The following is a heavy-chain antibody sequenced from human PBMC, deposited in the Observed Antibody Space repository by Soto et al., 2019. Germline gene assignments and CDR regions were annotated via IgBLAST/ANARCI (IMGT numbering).Heavy chain of an antibody. J-gene: IGHJ4*02. CDR2: INWDGSST. V-gene: IGHV3-43*01. CDR1: GFTFDNYL. Sequence: EVQLVESGGAVVQPGGSLRLSCAASGFTFDNYLMYWVRQPPRKGLEWVSLINWDGSSTSYADSVKGRFTISRDNSKDSLYLQMNSLRTEDTALYYCAKDHGTATQLFDYWGQGSLVTVSS. CDR3: AKDHGTATQLFDY. D-gene: IGHD2-21*02.